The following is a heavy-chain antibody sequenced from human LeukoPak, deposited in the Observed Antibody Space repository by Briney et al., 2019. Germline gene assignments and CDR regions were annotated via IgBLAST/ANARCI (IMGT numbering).Heavy chain of an antibody. CDR2: INTDGSTT. J-gene: IGHJ4*02. V-gene: IGHV3-74*01. Sequence: GGSLRLSCAVSGFAFSSYEMNWVRQAPGKGLEWVSRINTDGSTTSYADSVKGRFTISRDNAKNTLYLQLNSLRAEDTAVYYCARGVDYWGQGTLVAVSS. CDR3: ARGVDY. CDR1: GFAFSSYE.